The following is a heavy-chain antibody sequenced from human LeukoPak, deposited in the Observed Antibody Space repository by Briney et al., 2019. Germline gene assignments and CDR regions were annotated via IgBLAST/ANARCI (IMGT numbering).Heavy chain of an antibody. CDR2: IVVGSGNT. V-gene: IGHV1-58*01. CDR1: GFTFTSSA. CDR3: AAGSRMLQLRFLEWLYAHDAFDI. J-gene: IGHJ3*02. Sequence: SVKVSCKASGFTFTSSAVQWVRQARGQRLEWIGWIVVGSGNTNYAQKFQERVTITRDMSTSTAYMELSSLRSEDTAVYYCAAGSRMLQLRFLEWLYAHDAFDIWGQGTMVTVSS. D-gene: IGHD3-3*01.